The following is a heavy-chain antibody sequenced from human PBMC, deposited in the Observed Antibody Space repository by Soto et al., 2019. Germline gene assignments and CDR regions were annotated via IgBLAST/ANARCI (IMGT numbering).Heavy chain of an antibody. CDR1: GYTFTTYG. CDR2: ISPYNGDT. Sequence: QVQLVQSGPEVKKPGASVKVSCKTSGYTFTTYGISWVRQAPGQGLEWMGWISPYNGDTHYAQKFQGRVTMTTDTSTTTAYMELRSLRSDDRAIYFGARALSVAQYYYYMDVWGKGTTVAVSS. V-gene: IGHV1-18*01. CDR3: ARALSVAQYYYYMDV. D-gene: IGHD6-19*01. J-gene: IGHJ6*03.